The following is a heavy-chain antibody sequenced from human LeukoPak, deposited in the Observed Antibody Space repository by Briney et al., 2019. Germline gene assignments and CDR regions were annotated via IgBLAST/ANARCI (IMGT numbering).Heavy chain of an antibody. Sequence: GGSLRLSCAASGFTFSSYAMHWVRQAPGKGLEWVAVISYDGSNKYYADSVKGRFMISRDNSKNMLYLQMNSLRAEDTAIYYCAKGDNDILTGYYNSFDYWGQGTLVTVSS. D-gene: IGHD3-9*01. CDR3: AKGDNDILTGYYNSFDY. J-gene: IGHJ4*02. CDR1: GFTFSSYA. V-gene: IGHV3-30*04. CDR2: ISYDGSNK.